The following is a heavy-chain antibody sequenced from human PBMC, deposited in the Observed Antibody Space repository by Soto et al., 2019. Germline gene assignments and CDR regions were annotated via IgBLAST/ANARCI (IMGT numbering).Heavy chain of an antibody. J-gene: IGHJ3*02. V-gene: IGHV1-2*04. CDR3: ASSVNSGGWSDAFDI. CDR1: GYTFTGYY. Sequence: QVQLVQSGAEVKKPGASVKVSCKASGYTFTGYYMHWVRQAPGQGLEWMGWINPNSGGTNYAQKFQGWVTMTRDTSISTAYMELSRLRSDDTAVYYCASSVNSGGWSDAFDIWGQGTMVTVSS. CDR2: INPNSGGT. D-gene: IGHD6-19*01.